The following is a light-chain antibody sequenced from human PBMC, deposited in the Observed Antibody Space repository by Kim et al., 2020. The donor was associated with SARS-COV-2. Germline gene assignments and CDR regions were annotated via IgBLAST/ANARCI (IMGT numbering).Light chain of an antibody. CDR1: NIGCKS. CDR3: QVWDSSSDHPV. CDR2: YNS. V-gene: IGLV3-21*04. Sequence: SYELTQPPSVSVAPGKTARITCGGNNIGCKSVHWYQQKPGQAPVLVIYYNSDRPSGIPERFSGSNSGNTATLTISRVEAGDEADYYCQVWDSSSDHPVFGGGTQLTVL. J-gene: IGLJ3*02.